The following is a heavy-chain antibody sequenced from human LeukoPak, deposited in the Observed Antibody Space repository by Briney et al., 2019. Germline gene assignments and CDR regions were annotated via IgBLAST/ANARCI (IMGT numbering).Heavy chain of an antibody. J-gene: IGHJ4*02. CDR3: ARDSDIYYFDY. CDR2: ISSSSSYI. CDR1: GFTFSSYS. V-gene: IGHV3-21*01. Sequence: PGGSLRLSCAASGFTFSSYSMNWVRQAPGKGLEWVSSISSSSSYIYYADSVKGRFTISRDSAKNSLYLQMNSLRAEDTAVYYCARDSDIYYFDYWGQGTLVTVSS. D-gene: IGHD2-15*01.